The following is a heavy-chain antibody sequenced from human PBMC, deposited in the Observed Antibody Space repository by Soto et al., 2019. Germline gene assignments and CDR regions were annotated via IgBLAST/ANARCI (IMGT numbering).Heavy chain of an antibody. CDR1: GFIFKSAW. D-gene: IGHD6-13*01. CDR2: MKTESDGGNP. Sequence: EVQLVESGEGLVKPGGSLRLSCAVSGFIFKSAWMYWVRQAPGKGLEWVAGMKTESDGGNPAYATPVKGRFTISIDDSENTFYMKRNNLRTDDIALYYCCTDRPISAGALKSWGQGTMVTVSS. J-gene: IGHJ3*01. V-gene: IGHV3-15*01. CDR3: CTDRPISAGALKS.